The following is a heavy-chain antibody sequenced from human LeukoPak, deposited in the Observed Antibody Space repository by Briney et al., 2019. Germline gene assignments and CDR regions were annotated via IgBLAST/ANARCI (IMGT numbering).Heavy chain of an antibody. V-gene: IGHV3-48*03. CDR3: ARDSYSSTWNYYYYMDV. J-gene: IGHJ6*03. Sequence: QPGGSLRLSCAASGFTFSSYEMNWVRQAPGKGLEWVSYISSSGSTIYYADSVKGRFTISRDNAKNSLYLQMNSLRAEDTAVYYCARDSYSSTWNYYYYMDVWGKGTTVTISS. CDR2: ISSSGSTI. CDR1: GFTFSSYE. D-gene: IGHD6-13*01.